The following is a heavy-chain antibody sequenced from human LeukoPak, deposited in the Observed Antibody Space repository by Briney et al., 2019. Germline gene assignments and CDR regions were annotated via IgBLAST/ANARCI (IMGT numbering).Heavy chain of an antibody. Sequence: GGSLRLSCAASGFTFSRYWMSWVRQAPGKGLEWVANIKEDGSEKYYVDSVKGRLTISRDNAKNSLSLQIKSLRAEDTAVYYCARQKAVVVVAATPDEDYGDYVDYYYYMDVWGKGPRSPSP. CDR3: ARQKAVVVVAATPDEDYGDYVDYYYYMDV. CDR2: IKEDGSEK. V-gene: IGHV3-7*01. J-gene: IGHJ6*03. D-gene: IGHD2-15*01. CDR1: GFTFSRYW.